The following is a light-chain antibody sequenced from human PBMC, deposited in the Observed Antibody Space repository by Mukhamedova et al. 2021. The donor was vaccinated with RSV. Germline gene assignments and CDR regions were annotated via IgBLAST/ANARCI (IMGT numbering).Light chain of an antibody. CDR2: EVT. J-gene: IGLJ1*01. Sequence: QQHPGKAPKLIIFEVTNRPSGVSNHFSGSKSVNTASLTISGLQPGDEAHYYCSSYTRSNTQVFGTGNKVTVL. CDR3: SSYTRSNTQV. V-gene: IGLV2-14*01.